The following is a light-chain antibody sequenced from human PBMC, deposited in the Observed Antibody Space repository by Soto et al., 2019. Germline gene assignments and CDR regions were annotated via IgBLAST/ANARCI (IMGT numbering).Light chain of an antibody. CDR3: KSYTTTSTYV. J-gene: IGLJ1*01. CDR1: SSDVGAYNY. V-gene: IGLV2-14*01. Sequence: QSALTQPASVSGSPGQSIAISCTGTSSDVGAYNYVSWYQQPPGKAPKLMIHDVSNRPSGVSDRFSGSKSGNTASLTISGLQTEDEADYYCKSYTTTSTYVFGTGTKVTVL. CDR2: DVS.